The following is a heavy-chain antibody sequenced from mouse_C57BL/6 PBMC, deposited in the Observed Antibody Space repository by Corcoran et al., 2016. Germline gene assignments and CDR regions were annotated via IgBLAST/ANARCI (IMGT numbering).Heavy chain of an antibody. J-gene: IGHJ1*03. V-gene: IGHV9-3*01. D-gene: IGHD2-1*01. Sequence: QIQLVQSGPELKKPGETVKISCKASGYTFTTYGMSWVKQAPGKGLKWMGWINTYSGVPTYADDFKGRFAFSLETSASTAYLQINNLKNEDTATYFCARSGGNYRYVDVWGTGTTVTVSS. CDR1: GYTFTTYG. CDR2: INTYSGVP. CDR3: ARSGGNYRYVDV.